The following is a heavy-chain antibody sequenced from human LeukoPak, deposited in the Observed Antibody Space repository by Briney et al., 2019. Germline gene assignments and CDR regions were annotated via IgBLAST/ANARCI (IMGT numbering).Heavy chain of an antibody. V-gene: IGHV3-11*04. CDR3: ARGYCSGGSCYPAMEFDY. CDR1: GFTFSDYY. CDR2: ISSSGSTI. D-gene: IGHD2-15*01. Sequence: GGSLRLSCAASGFTFSDYYMSWIRQAPGKGLEWVSYISSSGSTIYYADSVKGRFTISRDNAKNSLYLQMNSLRAEDTAVYYCARGYCSGGSCYPAMEFDYWGQGTLVTVSS. J-gene: IGHJ4*02.